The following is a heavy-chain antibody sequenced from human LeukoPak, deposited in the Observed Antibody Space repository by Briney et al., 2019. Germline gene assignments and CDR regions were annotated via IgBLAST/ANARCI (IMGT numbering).Heavy chain of an antibody. CDR2: ISGDGTET. CDR3: VKGATTRFDY. Sequence: GGSLRLSCAASGLTFRNYAMTWVRQAPGKGLEWVSTISGDGTETFFADSVKGRFTISRDNSKNTLYLQMSSLRAEDTAVYYCVKGATTRFDYWGQGTLVTVSS. J-gene: IGHJ4*02. V-gene: IGHV3-23*01. D-gene: IGHD1-26*01. CDR1: GLTFRNYA.